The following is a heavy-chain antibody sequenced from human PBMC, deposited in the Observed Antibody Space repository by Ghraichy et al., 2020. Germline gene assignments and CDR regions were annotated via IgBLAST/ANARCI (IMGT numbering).Heavy chain of an antibody. Sequence: ASVKVSCKASGYTFTSYYIHWVRQAPGQGLEWMGIINPSGGSTSYAQKFQGRVTMTRDTSTSTAYMELSSLRSEDTAVYYCARVVKQQAKNNCFDPCGKGTLVTVPS. D-gene: IGHD6-13*01. V-gene: IGHV1-46*01. CDR2: INPSGGST. J-gene: IGHJ5*02. CDR1: GYTFTSYY. CDR3: ARVVKQQAKNNCFDP.